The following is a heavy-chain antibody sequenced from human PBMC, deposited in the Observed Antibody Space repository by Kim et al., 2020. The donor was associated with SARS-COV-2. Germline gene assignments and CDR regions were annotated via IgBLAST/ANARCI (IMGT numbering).Heavy chain of an antibody. Sequence: SYAQKLQGRVTMTTDTSPSTAYMELRSLRSDDTAVYYWARDHRALDAFDIWGQGTMVTVSS. CDR3: ARDHRALDAFDI. V-gene: IGHV1-18*01. J-gene: IGHJ3*02.